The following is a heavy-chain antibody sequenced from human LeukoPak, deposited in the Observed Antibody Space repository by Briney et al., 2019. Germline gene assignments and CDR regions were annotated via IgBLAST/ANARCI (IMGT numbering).Heavy chain of an antibody. Sequence: SETLSLTCAVYGGSFSGYYWSWIRQPPGKGLEWIGEINHSGSTNYNPSLKSRVTISVDTSKNQFSLKLSSVTAADTAVYYCARGRAASAVDYWGQGTLVTVSS. D-gene: IGHD6-13*01. V-gene: IGHV4-34*01. CDR2: INHSGST. CDR3: ARGRAASAVDY. CDR1: GGSFSGYY. J-gene: IGHJ4*02.